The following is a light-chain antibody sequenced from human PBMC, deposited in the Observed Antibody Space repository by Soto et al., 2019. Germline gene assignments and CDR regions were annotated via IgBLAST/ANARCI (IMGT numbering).Light chain of an antibody. CDR3: QQFGTSPGT. CDR1: QSVTSNS. CDR2: DAS. J-gene: IGKJ3*01. V-gene: IGKV3-20*01. Sequence: EIVLTQPPGTLSLSPGERATLSCRASQSVTSNSLAWYQHKLGQAPRLLIYDASSRATGIPDRFSGSGSGTDFTLTISRLEPEDFAVYFCQQFGTSPGTFGPGTKVDIK.